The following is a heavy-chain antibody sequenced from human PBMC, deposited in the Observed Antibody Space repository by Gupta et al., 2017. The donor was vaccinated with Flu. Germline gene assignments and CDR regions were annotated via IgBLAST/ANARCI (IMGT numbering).Heavy chain of an antibody. J-gene: IGHJ4*02. Sequence: VRQAPGKGLEWVANIKEDGSEKYYVDSVKGRFTISRDNAENSLFLQMNSLRAEDTAVYYCARAYDSSGQPHDYWGQGTLVTVSS. CDR2: IKEDGSEK. V-gene: IGHV3-7*01. D-gene: IGHD3-22*01. CDR3: ARAYDSSGQPHDY.